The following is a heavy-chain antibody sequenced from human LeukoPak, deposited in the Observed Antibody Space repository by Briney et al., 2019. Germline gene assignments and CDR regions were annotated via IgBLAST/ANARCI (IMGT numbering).Heavy chain of an antibody. J-gene: IGHJ5*02. D-gene: IGHD3-10*01. CDR1: GGTFTSYA. V-gene: IGHV1-69*01. CDR2: INTNIGTA. Sequence: ASVKVSCKASGGTFTSYAISWVRQAPGQGLEWMGGINTNIGTANYAQKFQGRVTITWDESRSTAYMEVSNLRAEDTAVYYCARLIRVAMVRGVIQGSWFDPWGQGTLVTVSS. CDR3: ARLIRVAMVRGVIQGSWFDP.